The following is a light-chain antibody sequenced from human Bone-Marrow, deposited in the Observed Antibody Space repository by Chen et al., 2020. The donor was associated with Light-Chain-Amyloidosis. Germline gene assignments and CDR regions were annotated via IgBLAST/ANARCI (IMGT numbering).Light chain of an antibody. CDR3: QVWDRSSDRPV. J-gene: IGLJ3*02. V-gene: IGLV3-21*02. CDR2: DDS. Sequence: SYVLTQSSSVSVAPGQTATIACGGNNIGSTSVHCYQQTPGQAPLLVVYDDSDRPSGTPERLSGSNSGNTATLTIRRVEAGDEADYYCQVWDRSSDRPVFGGGTKLTVL. CDR1: NIGSTS.